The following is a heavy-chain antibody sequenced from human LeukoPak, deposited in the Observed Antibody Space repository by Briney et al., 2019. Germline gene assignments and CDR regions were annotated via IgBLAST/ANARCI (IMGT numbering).Heavy chain of an antibody. D-gene: IGHD3-3*01. CDR2: ISSSSSYL. Sequence: GGSLRLSCAASGFTFSSYSMNWVRQAPGKGLEWVSSISSSSSYLYYADSVKGRFTISRDNAKNSLYLQMNSLRAEDTAVYYCARDLFWEGYYMDVWGKGTTVTVSS. J-gene: IGHJ6*03. CDR3: ARDLFWEGYYMDV. CDR1: GFTFSSYS. V-gene: IGHV3-21*01.